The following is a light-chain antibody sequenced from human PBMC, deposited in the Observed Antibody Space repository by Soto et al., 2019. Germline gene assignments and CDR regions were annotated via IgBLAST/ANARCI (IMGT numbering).Light chain of an antibody. V-gene: IGLV2-14*01. CDR3: SSYTSSTLWV. CDR2: EVS. CDR1: SSDIGGYDY. J-gene: IGLJ1*01. Sequence: QSALTQPASVSGSPGQSITISCTGTSSDIGGYDYVSLYQHHAGKAPKLMIYEVSNRPSGVSNRFSGSKSGNTASVTISGLQADDEADYYCSSYTSSTLWVFGTGTKLNVL.